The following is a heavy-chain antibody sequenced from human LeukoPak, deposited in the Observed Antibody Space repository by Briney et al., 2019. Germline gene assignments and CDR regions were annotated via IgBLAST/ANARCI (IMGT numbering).Heavy chain of an antibody. CDR2: IHSDGSIT. D-gene: IGHD4-17*01. J-gene: IGHJ4*02. Sequence: GGTLRLSCAASGFTFNSYWMHWVRQAPGKGLVWVSRIHSDGSITSYADSVKGRFTVSRDNAKNTLYLQMNSLRADDTAVYYCPRDRTTVTVFDYWGQGTLVTVSS. V-gene: IGHV3-74*01. CDR3: PRDRTTVTVFDY. CDR1: GFTFNSYW.